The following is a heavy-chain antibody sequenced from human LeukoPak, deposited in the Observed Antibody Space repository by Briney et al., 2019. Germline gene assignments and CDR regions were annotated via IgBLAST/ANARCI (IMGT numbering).Heavy chain of an antibody. V-gene: IGHV3-66*01. CDR3: ANTVVTQIDY. D-gene: IGHD4-23*01. CDR1: GFTVSSNY. CDR2: IYSGGST. J-gene: IGHJ4*02. Sequence: GGSLRLSCAASGFTVSSNYMSWVRQAPGKGLEWVSVIYSGGSTYYADSVKGRFTISRDNSKNTLYLQMNNLRAEDTAVYYCANTVVTQIDYWGQGTLVTVSS.